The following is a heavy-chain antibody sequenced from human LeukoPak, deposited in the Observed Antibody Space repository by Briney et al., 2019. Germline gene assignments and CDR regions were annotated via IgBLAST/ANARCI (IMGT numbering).Heavy chain of an antibody. CDR2: INHSGST. CDR1: GGSFSGYY. CDR3: ARSDFWSGYPFTH. Sequence: SETLSLTCAVYGGSFSGYYWSWIRQPPGKGLEWIGEINHSGSTNYNPSLKSRVTISVDTSKNQFSLKLSSVTAADTAVYYCARSDFWSGYPFTHWGQGTLVIVSS. D-gene: IGHD3-3*01. V-gene: IGHV4-34*01. J-gene: IGHJ1*01.